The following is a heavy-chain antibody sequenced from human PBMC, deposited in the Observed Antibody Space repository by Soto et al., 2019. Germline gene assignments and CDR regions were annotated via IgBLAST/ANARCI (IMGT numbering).Heavy chain of an antibody. CDR2: IYYSGST. CDR3: ARRYGYYFDY. Sequence: QVQLQESGPGLVKPSETLSLTCTVSGGCISSYYWSWIRQPPGKGLEWIGYIYYSGSTNYNPSLKSRITISVDTSKNQLSLKLSSVTAADTAVYYCARRYGYYFDYWGQGTLVTASS. J-gene: IGHJ4*02. D-gene: IGHD4-17*01. V-gene: IGHV4-59*08. CDR1: GGCISSYY.